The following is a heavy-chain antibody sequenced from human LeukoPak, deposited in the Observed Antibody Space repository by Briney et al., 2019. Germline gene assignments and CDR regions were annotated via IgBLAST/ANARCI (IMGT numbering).Heavy chain of an antibody. CDR3: VRLYKIEGAAL. Sequence: GGSLRLSCAASGFTFSTYWMHWVRQTPGKGLVWVSSIRNDGTTTNYADSVKGRFTISRDNAKNTLYLQMNSLRAEDTAVYYCVRLYKIEGAALWGRGPLVTVSS. D-gene: IGHD1-14*01. CDR1: GFTFSTYW. V-gene: IGHV3-74*01. CDR2: IRNDGTTT. J-gene: IGHJ2*01.